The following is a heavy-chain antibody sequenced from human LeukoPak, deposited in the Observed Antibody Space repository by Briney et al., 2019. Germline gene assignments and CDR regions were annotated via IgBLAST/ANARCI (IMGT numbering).Heavy chain of an antibody. CDR1: SASITSYY. V-gene: IGHV4-59*01. J-gene: IGHJ4*02. D-gene: IGHD3-10*01. Sequence: SETLSLTCTVSSASITSYYWSWIRQPPGKGLEWIGYIYYSGSTNYNPSLKSRVTISVDTSKNQFSLKLSSVTAADTAVYYCARVTFGSTMARWGQGTLVTVSS. CDR2: IYYSGST. CDR3: ARVTFGSTMAR.